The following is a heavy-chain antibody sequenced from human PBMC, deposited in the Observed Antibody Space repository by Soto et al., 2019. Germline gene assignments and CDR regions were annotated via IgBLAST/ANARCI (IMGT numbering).Heavy chain of an antibody. CDR2: IIPIFGTA. D-gene: IGHD5-12*01. Sequence: QVQLVQSGAEVKKPGSSVKVSCKASGGTFSSYAISWVRQAPGQGLEWMGGIIPIFGTANYAQKFQGRVTXXAXEXXSTAYRELSSLRSEDTAVYYCAGVGYGGYVGYFGYWGQGSLVTVSS. CDR3: AGVGYGGYVGYFGY. V-gene: IGHV1-69*12. J-gene: IGHJ4*02. CDR1: GGTFSSYA.